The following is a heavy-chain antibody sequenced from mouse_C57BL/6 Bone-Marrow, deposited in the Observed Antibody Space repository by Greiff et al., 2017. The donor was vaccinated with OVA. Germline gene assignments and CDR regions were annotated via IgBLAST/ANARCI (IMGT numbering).Heavy chain of an antibody. V-gene: IGHV5-4*03. CDR1: GFTFSSYA. J-gene: IGHJ1*03. CDR3: ARGGSYGYV. D-gene: IGHD1-1*02. CDR2: ISDGGSYT. Sequence: EVKLVESGGGLVKPGGSLKLSCAASGFTFSSYAMSWVRQTPEKRLEWVATISDGGSYTYYPDNVKGRFTISRDNAKNNLYLQMSHLKSEDTAMYYCARGGSYGYVWGTGTTVTVSS.